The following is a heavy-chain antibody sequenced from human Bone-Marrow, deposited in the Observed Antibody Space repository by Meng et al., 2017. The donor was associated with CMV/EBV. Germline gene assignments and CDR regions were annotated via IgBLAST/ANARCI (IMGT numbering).Heavy chain of an antibody. CDR3: ARVGTEITSLFLLDV. Sequence: QVQLKESGPGLVEPSGTLSLTCGVSGGSISSINWWSWVRQPPGKGLEWIGEISQRGTTKYNPSLKSRVTISADKSKNQLSLEVRSVTAADTAVYYCARVGTEITSLFLLDVWGQGTTVTVSS. V-gene: IGHV4-4*02. CDR1: GGSISSINW. J-gene: IGHJ6*02. CDR2: ISQRGTT. D-gene: IGHD3-16*01.